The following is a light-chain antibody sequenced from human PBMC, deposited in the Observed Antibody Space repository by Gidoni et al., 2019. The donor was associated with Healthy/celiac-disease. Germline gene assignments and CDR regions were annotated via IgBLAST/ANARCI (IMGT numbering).Light chain of an antibody. Sequence: MVLTQSPGTLSLSPGERATLSCRASQSVSNGYLAWYPRKPGQAPRLLVYGAYGASTRATGIPDRFSVSGSRTAFTLTISRLEPEDSAVYYCQQYGSLVTFGGGTKVEIK. V-gene: IGKV3-20*01. J-gene: IGKJ4*01. CDR1: QSVSNGY. CDR2: GAYGAS. CDR3: QQYGSLVT.